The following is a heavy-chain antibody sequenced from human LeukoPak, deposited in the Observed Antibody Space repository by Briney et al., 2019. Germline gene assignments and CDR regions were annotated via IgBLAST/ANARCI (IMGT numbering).Heavy chain of an antibody. Sequence: GGSLRLSCAASGFTFSSYSMNWVRQAPGKGLEWVSSISSSSSYIYYADSVKGRFTISRDNAKNSLYLQMNSLRAEDTAVYYCATPSSYGSGSYSPADAFDIWGQGTMVTVSS. J-gene: IGHJ3*02. CDR2: ISSSSSYI. CDR3: ATPSSYGSGSYSPADAFDI. D-gene: IGHD3-10*01. V-gene: IGHV3-21*01. CDR1: GFTFSSYS.